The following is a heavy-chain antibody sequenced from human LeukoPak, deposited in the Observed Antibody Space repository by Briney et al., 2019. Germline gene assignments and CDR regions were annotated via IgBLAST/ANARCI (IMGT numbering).Heavy chain of an antibody. CDR1: GYTFTSYG. CDR2: ISAYNGNT. J-gene: IGHJ4*02. D-gene: IGHD2-15*01. CDR3: ARDPDLGYCSGGSCRLDFDY. V-gene: IGHV1-18*01. Sequence: ASVKVSCKASGYTFTSYGISWVRQAPGQGLEWMGWISAYNGNTNYAQKLQGRVTMTTGTSTSTAYMELRSLRSDDTAVYYCARDPDLGYCSGGSCRLDFDYWGQGTLVTVSS.